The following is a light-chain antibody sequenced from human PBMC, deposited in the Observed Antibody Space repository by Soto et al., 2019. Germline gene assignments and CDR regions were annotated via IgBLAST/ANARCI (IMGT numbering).Light chain of an antibody. V-gene: IGKV3-15*01. CDR3: QQYNNWPPYT. CDR2: GAS. CDR1: PSVSSN. Sequence: EIVMTQSPAPLSVSPGERATLSCRSSPSVSSNLARYQQKPGQAPRLLIYGASPRATGNPARLRGSGSGTEFTLNFSSLQSEDFAVYYCQQYNNWPPYTFGQGTKLEIK. J-gene: IGKJ2*01.